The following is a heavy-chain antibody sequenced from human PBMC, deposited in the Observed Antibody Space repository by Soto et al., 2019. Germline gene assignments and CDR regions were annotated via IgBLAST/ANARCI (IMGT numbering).Heavy chain of an antibody. V-gene: IGHV1-18*01. CDR2: ISAYSVNT. D-gene: IGHD1-26*01. J-gene: IGHJ6*02. CDR1: GYRCETYA. Sequence: QVQLVQSGAEVKKPGASVKVSCKASGYRCETYAMTWVRQAPGQGLEWMGWISAYSVNTYSAQKFQDRLTMTKDTATGTAYMELRSLTSDDTAVYYCARGHGAIRGALDVWGQGTTVSVSS. CDR3: ARGHGAIRGALDV.